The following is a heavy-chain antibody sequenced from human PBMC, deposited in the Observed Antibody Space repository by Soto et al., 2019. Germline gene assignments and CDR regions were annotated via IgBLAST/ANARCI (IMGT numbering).Heavy chain of an antibody. D-gene: IGHD3-10*01. V-gene: IGHV3-48*01. CDR2: ISSSSSTI. CDR3: ATRTMVRGVIIVDDAFDI. J-gene: IGHJ3*02. CDR1: GFTFSSYS. Sequence: EVQLVESGGGLVQPGGSPRLSCAASGFTFSSYSMNWVRQAPGKGLEWVSYISSSSSTIYYADSVKGRFTISRDNAKNSLYLQMNSLRAEDTAVYYCATRTMVRGVIIVDDAFDIWGQGTMVTVSS.